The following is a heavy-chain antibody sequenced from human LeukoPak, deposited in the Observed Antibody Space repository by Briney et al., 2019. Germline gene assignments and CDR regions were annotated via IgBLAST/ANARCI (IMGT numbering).Heavy chain of an antibody. J-gene: IGHJ3*02. CDR3: ARGPRSYGDYVGGAFDI. CDR2: IRYDGSNK. D-gene: IGHD4-17*01. CDR1: GFTFSSYG. V-gene: IGHV3-30*02. Sequence: GGSLRLSCAASGFTFSSYGMHWVRQAPGKGLEWVAFIRYDGSNKYYADSVKGRFTISRDNSKNTLYLQMNSLRAEDTAVYYCARGPRSYGDYVGGAFDIWGQGTMVTVSS.